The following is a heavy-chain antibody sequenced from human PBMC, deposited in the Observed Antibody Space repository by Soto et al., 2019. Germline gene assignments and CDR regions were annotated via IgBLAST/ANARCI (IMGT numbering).Heavy chain of an antibody. V-gene: IGHV4-34*01. CDR1: GGSFSGYY. Sequence: QVQLQQWGAGLLKPSETLSLTCAVYGGSFSGYYWSWIRQPPGKGLEWIGEITHSGSTNYNPSLKSRVPLSVDTSKNQFSLKRSSVTAADTAVYYCATYCSGGSCYSNWGQGTLVTVSS. CDR2: ITHSGST. CDR3: ATYCSGGSCYSN. D-gene: IGHD2-15*01. J-gene: IGHJ1*01.